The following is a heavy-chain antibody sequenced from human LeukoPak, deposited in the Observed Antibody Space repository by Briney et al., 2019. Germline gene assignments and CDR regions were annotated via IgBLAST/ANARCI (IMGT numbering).Heavy chain of an antibody. CDR2: INPNSGGT. D-gene: IGHD4-17*01. J-gene: IGHJ4*02. Sequence: ASVKVSCKASGYAFTGYYMHWVRQAPGQGLEWMGWINPNSGGTNYAQKFQGWVTMTRDTSISTAYMELSRLRSDDTAVYYCPRLDYGDYSAYFDYWGQGTLVTVSS. CDR1: GYAFTGYY. V-gene: IGHV1-2*04. CDR3: PRLDYGDYSAYFDY.